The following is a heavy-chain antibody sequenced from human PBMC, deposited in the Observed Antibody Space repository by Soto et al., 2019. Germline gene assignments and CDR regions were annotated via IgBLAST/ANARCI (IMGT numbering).Heavy chain of an antibody. CDR2: IDPSDSYT. CDR1: GYSFTSYY. V-gene: IGHV5-10-1*01. J-gene: IGHJ5*02. Sequence: PGESLKISCKGSGYSFTSYYISWVRQMPGKGLEWMGRIDPSDSYTNYNPSFQGHVTISVDKSISTAYLQWSSLKASDTAMYYCARHGYHDSSAYSWTWGQGTPGTVSS. D-gene: IGHD3-22*01. CDR3: ARHGYHDSSAYSWT.